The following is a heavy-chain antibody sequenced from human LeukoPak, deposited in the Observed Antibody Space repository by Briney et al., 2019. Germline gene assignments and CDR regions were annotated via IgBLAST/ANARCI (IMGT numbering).Heavy chain of an antibody. J-gene: IGHJ3*02. V-gene: IGHV3-7*01. CDR2: IKQDGSEK. D-gene: IGHD1-7*01. Sequence: GGSLRLSCAASGFTFSSYWMSWVRQAPGKGLEWVANIKQDGSEKYYVDSVKGRFTISRDNSKNTLYLQMNSLRAEDTPVYYCARVLLSWNYGEGGGAFDIWGQGTMVTVSS. CDR1: GFTFSSYW. CDR3: ARVLLSWNYGEGGGAFDI.